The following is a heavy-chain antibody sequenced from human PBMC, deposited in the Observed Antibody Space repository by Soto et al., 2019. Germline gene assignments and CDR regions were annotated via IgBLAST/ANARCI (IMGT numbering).Heavy chain of an antibody. CDR1: GGSIGSGDYY. J-gene: IGHJ3*02. CDR2: IYHTGRT. V-gene: IGHV4-30-4*01. Sequence: PSETLSLTCTVSGGSIGSGDYYWSWIRQPPGKGLEWIGYIYHTGRTYYNPSLKSRLTMSVDTSKNQFSLKLNSVTAADTAVYYCGRAFGNADSYSSGYFLRDVFDICGQGTMVTVSS. D-gene: IGHD3-22*01. CDR3: GRAFGNADSYSSGYFLRDVFDI.